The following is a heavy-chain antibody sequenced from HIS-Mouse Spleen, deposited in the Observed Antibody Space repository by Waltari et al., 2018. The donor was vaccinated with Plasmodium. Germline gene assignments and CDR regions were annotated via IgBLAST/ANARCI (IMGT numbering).Heavy chain of an antibody. CDR1: GFTFSSYW. V-gene: IGHV3-7*01. CDR2: IKQDGREK. D-gene: IGHD6-13*01. Sequence: EVQLVESGGGLVQPGGSLRLTCADSGFTFSSYWMSWGRQAPGKGLEWVANIKQDGREKYYVDSVKGRFTISRDNAKNSLYLQMNSLRAEDTAVYYCASSWYWYFDLWGRGTLVTVSS. J-gene: IGHJ2*01. CDR3: ASSWYWYFDL.